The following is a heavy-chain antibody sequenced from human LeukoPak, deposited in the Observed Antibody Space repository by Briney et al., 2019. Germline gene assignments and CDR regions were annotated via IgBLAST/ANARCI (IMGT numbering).Heavy chain of an antibody. J-gene: IGHJ4*02. V-gene: IGHV4-34*01. CDR1: GGSFSGYY. CDR3: AGGGYSSGWYVDY. CDR2: INHSGST. Sequence: PSETLSLTCAVYGGSFSGYYWSWIRQPPGKGLEWIGEINHSGSTNYNPSLKSRVTISVDTSKNQFSLKLSSVTAADTAVYYCAGGGYSSGWYVDYWGQGTLVTVSS. D-gene: IGHD6-19*01.